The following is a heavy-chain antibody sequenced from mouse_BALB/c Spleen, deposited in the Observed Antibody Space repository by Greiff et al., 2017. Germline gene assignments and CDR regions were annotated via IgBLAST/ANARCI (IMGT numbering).Heavy chain of an antibody. J-gene: IGHJ1*01. CDR2: IRNKANGYTT. CDR1: GFTFTDYY. CDR3: ARDGNYVWYFDV. V-gene: IGHV7-3*02. D-gene: IGHD2-1*01. Sequence: EVQGVESGGGLVQPGGSLRLSCATSGFTFTDYYMSWVRQPPGKALEWLGFIRNKANGYTTEYSASVKGRFTISRDNSQSILYLQMNTLRAEDSATYYCARDGNYVWYFDVWGAGTTVTVSS.